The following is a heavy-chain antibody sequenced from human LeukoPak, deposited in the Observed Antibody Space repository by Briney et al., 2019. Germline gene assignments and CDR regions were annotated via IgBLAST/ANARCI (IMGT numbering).Heavy chain of an antibody. D-gene: IGHD5-12*01. CDR2: ISYDGSNK. J-gene: IGHJ4*02. Sequence: GGSLRLSCAASGFTFSSYAMHWVRQAPGKGLEWVAVISYDGSNKYYADSVKGRFTISWDNSKNTLYLQMNNLRAEDTAVYYCARDRVRSGYDSGYYFDYWGQGTLVTVSS. CDR1: GFTFSSYA. CDR3: ARDRVRSGYDSGYYFDY. V-gene: IGHV3-30*04.